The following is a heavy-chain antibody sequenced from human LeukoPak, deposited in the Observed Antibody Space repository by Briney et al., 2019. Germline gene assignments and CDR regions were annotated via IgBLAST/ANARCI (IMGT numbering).Heavy chain of an antibody. CDR2: ISSNSNNI. J-gene: IGHJ4*02. V-gene: IGHV3-21*01. CDR3: AREWGYCSGGSCPPDHFDY. CDR1: GCTFSYYS. D-gene: IGHD2-15*01. Sequence: GGSQRLSCGASGCTFSYYSMNWVRQAPGKGLEWVSSISSNSNNIYYADSVKGRFTISRDNAKNSLYLQMNSLRAEDTAVYYCAREWGYCSGGSCPPDHFDYWGQGTLVTVSS.